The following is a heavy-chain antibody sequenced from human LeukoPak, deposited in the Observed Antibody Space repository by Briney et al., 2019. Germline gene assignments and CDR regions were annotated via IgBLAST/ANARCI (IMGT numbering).Heavy chain of an antibody. Sequence: ASVKVSCKASGHTFTDYYMHWVQQAPGKGLEWMGRVDPEDGETIYAEKFQGRVTITADKSTDTAYMELSSLRSEDTAVYYCATLRQYYDFWSGYSFFDYWGQGTLVTVSS. CDR3: ATLRQYYDFWSGYSFFDY. CDR2: VDPEDGET. J-gene: IGHJ4*02. D-gene: IGHD3-3*01. V-gene: IGHV1-69-2*01. CDR1: GHTFTDYY.